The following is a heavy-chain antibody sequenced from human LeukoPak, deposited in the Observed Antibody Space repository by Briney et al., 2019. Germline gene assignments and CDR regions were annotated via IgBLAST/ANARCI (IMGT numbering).Heavy chain of an antibody. CDR3: ARFLGYIAAAGTGGDY. CDR1: GYTFTSYG. CDR2: ISAYNGNT. D-gene: IGHD6-13*01. J-gene: IGHJ4*02. Sequence: ASVKVSCKASGYTFTSYGISWVRQAPGQGLEWMGWISAYNGNTNYAQKLQGRVTMTTDTSTSTAYMELRSLRSDDTAVYYCARFLGYIAAAGTGGDYWGQGTLVTVSS. V-gene: IGHV1-18*01.